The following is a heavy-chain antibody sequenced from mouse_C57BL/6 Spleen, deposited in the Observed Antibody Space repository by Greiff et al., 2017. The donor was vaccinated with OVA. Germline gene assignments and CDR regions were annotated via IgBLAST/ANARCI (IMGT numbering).Heavy chain of an antibody. V-gene: IGHV1-64*01. J-gene: IGHJ4*01. CDR1: GYNFTSYW. D-gene: IGHD2-1*01. CDR2: IHPNSGST. CDR3: ARRHYYGNYDAMDY. Sequence: QVQLQQPGAELVKPGAAVKLSCKASGYNFTSYWMHWVKQRPGQGLEGSGMIHPNSGSTNYNEKFKSKATLTVDKSSSTAYMQLSSLTSEYSAVYYCARRHYYGNYDAMDYWGQGTSVTVSS.